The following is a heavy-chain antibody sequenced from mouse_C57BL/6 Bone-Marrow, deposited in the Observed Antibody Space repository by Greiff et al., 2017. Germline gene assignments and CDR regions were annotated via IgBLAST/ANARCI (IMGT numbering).Heavy chain of an antibody. CDR1: GYTFTGYW. CDR3: ARDDYGAMDY. Sequence: VKLQESGAELMKPGASVKLSCKATGYTFTGYWIEWVKQRPGQGLEWIGEILPGSGSTYYNEKFKGKATVTADTSSNTAYMQLNSLTTEDSAIYYCARDDYGAMDYWGQGTSVTVSS. J-gene: IGHJ4*01. CDR2: ILPGSGST. V-gene: IGHV1-9*01.